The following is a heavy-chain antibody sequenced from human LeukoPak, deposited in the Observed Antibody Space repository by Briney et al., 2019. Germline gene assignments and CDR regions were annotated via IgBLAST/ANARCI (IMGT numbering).Heavy chain of an antibody. CDR3: ASDHLNYGPT. D-gene: IGHD3-10*01. V-gene: IGHV4-59*12. CDR1: GGSISSYY. CDR2: IYHSGST. J-gene: IGHJ4*02. Sequence: SETLSLTCTVSGGSISSYYWSWIRQPPGKGLEWIGYIYHSGSTYYNPSLKSRVTISVDRSKNQFSLKLSSVTAADTAVYYCASDHLNYGPTWGQGTLVTVSS.